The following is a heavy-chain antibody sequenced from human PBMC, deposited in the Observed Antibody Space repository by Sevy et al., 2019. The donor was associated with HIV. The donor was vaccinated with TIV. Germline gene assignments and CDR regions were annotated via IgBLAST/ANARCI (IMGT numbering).Heavy chain of an antibody. V-gene: IGHV3-30-3*01. CDR1: GFTFSSYA. J-gene: IGHJ4*02. Sequence: GGSLRLSCAASGFTFSSYAMHWVRQAPGKGLEWVAVISYDGSNKYYADSVKGRFTISRDNSKNTLYLQMNSLRAEDTAVYYCAKVFHYYDSSGYTYYFDYWGQGTLVTVSS. CDR2: ISYDGSNK. CDR3: AKVFHYYDSSGYTYYFDY. D-gene: IGHD3-22*01.